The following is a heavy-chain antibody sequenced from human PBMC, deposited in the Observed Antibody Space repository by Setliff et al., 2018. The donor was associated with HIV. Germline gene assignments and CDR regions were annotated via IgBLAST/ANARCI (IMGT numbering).Heavy chain of an antibody. V-gene: IGHV4-4*08. CDR2: IYTSETT. D-gene: IGHD2-15*01. CDR1: GDSLSNYY. Sequence: SETLSLTCAVSGDSLSNYYWSWIRQPAGKELEWIGHIYTSETTNYNPSLKSRVTISLDTSNNHFSLKLRSVTATDTAVYYCARVVAATHYYYYYMDVWGKGTTVTVSS. J-gene: IGHJ6*03. CDR3: ARVVAATHYYYYYMDV.